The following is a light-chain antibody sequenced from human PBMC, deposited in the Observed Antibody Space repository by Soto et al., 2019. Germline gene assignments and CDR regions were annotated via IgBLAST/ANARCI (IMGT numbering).Light chain of an antibody. J-gene: IGKJ4*01. CDR1: QSVSSN. CDR3: QQYDNWPPLT. CDR2: GAS. V-gene: IGKV3-15*01. Sequence: EIVMTQSPATLSVSPGESVTLSCRARQSVSSNLAWFQQKPGQAPRLLIYGASTRATGIPARFSGSGSGTEFTLTISSLQSEDFAVYYCQQYDNWPPLTFGGGTKVEIK.